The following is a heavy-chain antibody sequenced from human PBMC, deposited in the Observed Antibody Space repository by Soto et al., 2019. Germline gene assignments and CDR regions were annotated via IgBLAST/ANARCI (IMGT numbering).Heavy chain of an antibody. J-gene: IGHJ6*02. CDR1: GYTFTNYG. CDR3: AREGQAPYYYYGMDV. V-gene: IGHV1-18*01. Sequence: ASVKVSCKAAGYTFTNYGFSWVRQAPGQGLEWMGWISGYNGNTKYAEKFQGRVTMTTDTSTSTAHMELRSLRSDDTAVYYCAREGQAPYYYYGMDVWGQGTAVTVSS. CDR2: ISGYNGNT.